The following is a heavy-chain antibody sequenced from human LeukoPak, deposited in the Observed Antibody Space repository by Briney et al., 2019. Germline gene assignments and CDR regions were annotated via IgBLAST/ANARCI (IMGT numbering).Heavy chain of an antibody. CDR2: MNPNSGNT. Sequence: ASVEVSCKASGYTFTSYVINWVRQATGQGLEWMGWMNPNSGNTGYAQKFQGRVTMTRNTSISTAYMELSSLRSEDTAVYYCARADGGYGLGWFDPWGQGTLVTVSS. CDR1: GYTFTSYV. V-gene: IGHV1-8*01. J-gene: IGHJ5*02. CDR3: ARADGGYGLGWFDP. D-gene: IGHD5-12*01.